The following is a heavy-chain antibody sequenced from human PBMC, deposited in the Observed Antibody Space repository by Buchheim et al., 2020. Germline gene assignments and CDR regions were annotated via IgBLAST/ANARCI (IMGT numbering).Heavy chain of an antibody. CDR1: GFTFSGSA. V-gene: IGHV3-73*02. Sequence: EVQLVESGGGLVQPGGSLKLSCAASGFTFSGSAIHWVRQATGQGLEWVGRIRSKANTYATAYAASVKGRFTISRDDTKNTAYLQMNSLKTEDTAVYYCTSNNWNDVDPYYDYFDYWGQGTL. D-gene: IGHD1-20*01. CDR3: TSNNWNDVDPYYDYFDY. J-gene: IGHJ4*02. CDR2: IRSKANTYAT.